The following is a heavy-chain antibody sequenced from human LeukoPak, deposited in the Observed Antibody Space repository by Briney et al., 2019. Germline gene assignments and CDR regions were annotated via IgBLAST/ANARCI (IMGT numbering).Heavy chain of an antibody. J-gene: IGHJ4*02. V-gene: IGHV3-48*04. CDR3: ARDLNWGDYYFDY. Sequence: GGSLRLSCAASGFTFSSYSMNWVRQAPGKGLEWVSYISSSSSTIYYADSVKGRFTISRDNAKNSLYLQMNSLRAEDTAVYYCARDLNWGDYYFDYWGQGTLVTVSS. CDR1: GFTFSSYS. D-gene: IGHD7-27*01. CDR2: ISSSSSTI.